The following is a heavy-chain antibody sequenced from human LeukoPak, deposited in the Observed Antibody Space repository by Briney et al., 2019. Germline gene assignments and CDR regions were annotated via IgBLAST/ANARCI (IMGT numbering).Heavy chain of an antibody. CDR2: INHSGST. D-gene: IGHD3-22*01. V-gene: IGHV4-34*01. CDR3: ARRYYYDSSGYYYFDY. Sequence: PSETLSLTRADPGGSFSGYYWSWIRQPPRKRLEWIGEINHSGSTNYNPSLKSRVTIPVDTSKNQFPLKLSSVTAANTAVYYCARRYYYDSSGYYYFDYWGQGTLVTVSS. J-gene: IGHJ4*02. CDR1: GGSFSGYY.